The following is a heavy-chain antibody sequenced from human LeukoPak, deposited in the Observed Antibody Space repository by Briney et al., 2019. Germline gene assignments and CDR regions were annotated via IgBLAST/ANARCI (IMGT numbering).Heavy chain of an antibody. CDR3: AKDQRILD. Sequence: GESLKISCAASGFTFSTYGMHWVRQAPGKGLEWVAVIWYDGSQKYYADSVKGRFTISRDNSKNTLYLQMNSLRAEDTAVYYCAKDQRILDWGQGTLVTVSS. J-gene: IGHJ4*02. V-gene: IGHV3-33*06. CDR2: IWYDGSQK. D-gene: IGHD2-15*01. CDR1: GFTFSTYG.